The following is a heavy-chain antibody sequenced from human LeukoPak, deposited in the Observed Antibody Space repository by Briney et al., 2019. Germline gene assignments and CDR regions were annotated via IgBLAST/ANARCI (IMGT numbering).Heavy chain of an antibody. J-gene: IGHJ6*02. CDR3: AAGSTYDFWSGYSYYYYGMDV. CDR2: IDVGSGKT. D-gene: IGHD3-3*01. V-gene: IGHV1-58*02. Sequence: SVKVSCKASGSTFTSSAMQWVRQARGQRLEWIGWIDVGSGKTNYAQKFQERVTITRDMSTSTAYMELSGLRSEDTAVYYCAAGSTYDFWSGYSYYYYGMDVWGQGTTVTVSS. CDR1: GSTFTSSA.